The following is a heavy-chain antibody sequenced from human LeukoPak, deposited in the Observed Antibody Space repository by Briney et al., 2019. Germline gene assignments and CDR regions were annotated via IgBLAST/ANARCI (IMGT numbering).Heavy chain of an antibody. CDR1: GGSFRGYY. J-gene: IGHJ4*02. CDR3: ARSLSCSSTGCYKDY. D-gene: IGHD2-2*02. Sequence: SETLTLTCAVYGGSFRGYYWSWIRQPPGKGLEWIGEINHSGSTNYNPSLKSRVTISTDTSKNQFSLRLTSVTAADTAVYYCARSLSCSSTGCYKDYWGQGTLVTVSS. CDR2: INHSGST. V-gene: IGHV4-34*01.